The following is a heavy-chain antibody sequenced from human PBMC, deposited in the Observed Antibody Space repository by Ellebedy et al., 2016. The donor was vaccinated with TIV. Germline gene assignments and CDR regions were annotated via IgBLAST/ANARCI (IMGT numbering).Heavy chain of an antibody. CDR3: ARASHRGY. J-gene: IGHJ4*02. V-gene: IGHV3-66*03. CDR1: GFTVSSNY. CDR2: IYSCGST. Sequence: GESLKISCAASGFTVSSNYMSWVRQAPGKGLEWVSVIYSCGSTYYADSVKGRFTISRDNSKNTLYLQMNSLRAEDTAVYYCARASHRGYWGQGTLVTVSS.